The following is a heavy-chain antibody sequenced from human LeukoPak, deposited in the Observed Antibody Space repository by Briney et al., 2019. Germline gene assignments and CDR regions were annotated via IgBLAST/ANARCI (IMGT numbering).Heavy chain of an antibody. CDR1: GGTFSNYA. Sequence: SVKVSCKASGGTFSNYAISWVRQAHGQGLEWMGRIIPMFGTTNYAQSFQGRVTITTDESTSTAYMEVSSLRIEDTAVYYCASVTVTTWAPDGHMDVWGKGTTVTVSS. J-gene: IGHJ6*03. D-gene: IGHD4-11*01. V-gene: IGHV1-69*05. CDR2: IIPMFGTT. CDR3: ASVTVTTWAPDGHMDV.